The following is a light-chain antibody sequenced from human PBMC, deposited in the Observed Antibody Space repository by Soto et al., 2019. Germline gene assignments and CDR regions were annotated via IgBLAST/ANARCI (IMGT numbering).Light chain of an antibody. CDR1: QTIGRNY. Sequence: IVLTQSLVTLSLSPGETATLSCRASQTIGRNYLAWYQQKPGQAPRLLIFGTSTRATGIPDRFSGSGSGTDFTLSISRLEPEDFAVYYCQQYASSPLLTFGGGTKVDIK. CDR2: GTS. V-gene: IGKV3-20*01. CDR3: QQYASSPLLT. J-gene: IGKJ4*01.